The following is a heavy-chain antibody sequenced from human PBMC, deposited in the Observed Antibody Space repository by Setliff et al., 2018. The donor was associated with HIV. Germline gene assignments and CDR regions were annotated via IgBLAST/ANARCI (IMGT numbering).Heavy chain of an antibody. Sequence: GGSLRLSCVASDFSFSSYSIHWVRQAPGKGLEWVAFISYDGTYKYYADSVKGRFTISRDNSKNTMYLHMSSLTTEDTAVYYCARGGWYREYFQHWGQGTLVAVSS. CDR3: ARGGWYREYFQH. D-gene: IGHD6-19*01. V-gene: IGHV3-30-3*01. J-gene: IGHJ1*01. CDR2: ISYDGTYK. CDR1: DFSFSSYS.